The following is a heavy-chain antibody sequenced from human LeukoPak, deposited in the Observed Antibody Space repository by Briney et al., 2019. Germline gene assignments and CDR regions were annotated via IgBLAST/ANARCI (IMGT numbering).Heavy chain of an antibody. CDR2: IKQDGSEK. CDR1: GFTFSNYW. D-gene: IGHD6-6*01. J-gene: IGHJ4*02. Sequence: GGSLRLSCAASGFTFSNYWMSWVRPAPAKGLEWVANIKQDGSEKYYVDSVKGRFTISRDNAKNSLFLQMNSLRAEDTAVYYCARDAPLPLAARTRSYFDYWGQGTLVTVSS. CDR3: ARDAPLPLAARTRSYFDY. V-gene: IGHV3-7*03.